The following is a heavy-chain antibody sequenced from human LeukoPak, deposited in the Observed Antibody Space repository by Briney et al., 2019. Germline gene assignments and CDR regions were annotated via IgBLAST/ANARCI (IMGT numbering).Heavy chain of an antibody. D-gene: IGHD4-23*01. Sequence: GGSLRLSCAASGFTFSDYNMRWIRQAPGKGLEWVSSISRSGSTKYYADSVKGRFTISRDNAKNSLYLQMNSLRAEDTALYYCARGFTHGNSYYFYYMDVWGKGTTVTVSS. V-gene: IGHV3-11*04. CDR2: ISRSGSTK. CDR1: GFTFSDYN. CDR3: ARGFTHGNSYYFYYMDV. J-gene: IGHJ6*03.